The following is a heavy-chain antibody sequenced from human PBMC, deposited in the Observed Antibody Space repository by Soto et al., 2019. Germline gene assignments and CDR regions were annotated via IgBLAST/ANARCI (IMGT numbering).Heavy chain of an antibody. J-gene: IGHJ1*01. CDR1: GYGFANYW. Sequence: GESLKISCEAPGYGFANYWIGWVRQMPGKGLEWMGIIYPGDSDTRYSPSFQGQVTISADKSINTAYLQWSSLKVSDTAMYYCARHSGTAESDSHWGQGTLVTVYS. CDR2: IYPGDSDT. D-gene: IGHD6-13*01. V-gene: IGHV5-51*01. CDR3: ARHSGTAESDSH.